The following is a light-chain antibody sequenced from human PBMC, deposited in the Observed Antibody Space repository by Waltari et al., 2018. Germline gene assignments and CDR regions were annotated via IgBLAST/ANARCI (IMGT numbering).Light chain of an antibody. CDR1: RRDIGTYHY. V-gene: IGLV2-14*01. CDR2: DVN. J-gene: IGLJ1*01. CDR3: CSYTRSSTYV. Sequence: QSALPQPASVSGSPGQSITISSPGTRRDIGTYHYLSWYQQNPGKAPKLMIYDVNKRPSGVSDRFAGSKSGNTASLTISGLQAEDEADYYCCSYTRSSTYVFGTVTQVTVL.